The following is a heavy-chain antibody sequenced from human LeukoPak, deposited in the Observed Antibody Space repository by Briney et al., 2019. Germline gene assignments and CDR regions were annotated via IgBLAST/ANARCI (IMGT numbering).Heavy chain of an antibody. CDR2: IKHDGSEK. CDR1: GFIFTNYF. V-gene: IGHV3-7*01. Sequence: PGGSLRPSCAASGFIFTNYFMSWVRQAPGKGLEWVASIKHDGSEKHYVDSVRGRFTISRDNTMNSLYLQMSSLRAEDTAVYYCATDRGWRTSGYYLYYFEYWGQGTLVTYSS. D-gene: IGHD3-3*01. J-gene: IGHJ4*02. CDR3: ATDRGWRTSGYYLYYFEY.